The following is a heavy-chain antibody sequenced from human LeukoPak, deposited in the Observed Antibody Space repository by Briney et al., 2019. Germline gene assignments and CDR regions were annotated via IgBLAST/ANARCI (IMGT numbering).Heavy chain of an antibody. J-gene: IGHJ5*02. Sequence: SETLSLTCAVYGGSFSGYYWSWIRQPPGKGLEWIGEINHSGSTNYNPSLKSRVTISVDTSKSQFSLKLSSVTAADTAVYYCARHAIITGELDWFDPWGQGTLVTVSS. CDR2: INHSGST. CDR3: ARHAIITGELDWFDP. D-gene: IGHD7-27*01. V-gene: IGHV4-34*01. CDR1: GGSFSGYY.